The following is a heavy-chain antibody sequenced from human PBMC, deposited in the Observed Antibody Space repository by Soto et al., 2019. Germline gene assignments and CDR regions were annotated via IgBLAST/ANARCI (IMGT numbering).Heavy chain of an antibody. J-gene: IGHJ5*01. CDR2: LYGDGRT. V-gene: IGHV3-53*01. CDR1: GITVSSNY. D-gene: IGHD2-8*01. Sequence: PGGSLRLSCAASGITVSSNYMSWVRQAPGKGLEWVSILYGDGRTYYTDSVKSRITINPDTSNNQLSLQLNSVTPDDTAVYYCARLIGNSWLDSWGQGTLVTVSS. CDR3: ARLIGNSWLDS.